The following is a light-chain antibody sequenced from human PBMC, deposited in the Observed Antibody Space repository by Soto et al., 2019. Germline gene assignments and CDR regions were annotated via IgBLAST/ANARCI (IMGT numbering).Light chain of an antibody. Sequence: QSVLTQSPSASASLGASVKLTCTLSSGHSYYAIAWHQQQPEKGPRYLMKLNSDGSHSKGDGIPDRFSGSSSGAERYLTISGLLSEDEADYYCQTWGTGGVVFGGGTKLTVL. CDR3: QTWGTGGVV. J-gene: IGLJ2*01. CDR1: SGHSYYA. V-gene: IGLV4-69*01. CDR2: LNSDGSH.